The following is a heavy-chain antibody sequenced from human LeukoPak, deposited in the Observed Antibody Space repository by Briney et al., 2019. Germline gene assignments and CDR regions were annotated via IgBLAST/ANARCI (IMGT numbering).Heavy chain of an antibody. Sequence: ASVKVSCRASGYTFTGYYMHWVRQAPGQGLEWMGRINPNSGGTNYAQKFQGRVTMTRDTSISTAYMELSRLRSDDTAVYYCARIQLWFNDKPDYWGQGTLVTGSS. V-gene: IGHV1-2*06. J-gene: IGHJ4*02. CDR1: GYTFTGYY. CDR2: INPNSGGT. CDR3: ARIQLWFNDKPDY. D-gene: IGHD5-18*01.